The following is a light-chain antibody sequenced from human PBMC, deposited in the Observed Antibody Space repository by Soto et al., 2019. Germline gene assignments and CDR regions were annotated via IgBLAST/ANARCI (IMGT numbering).Light chain of an antibody. CDR3: QQYDKWPPVT. CDR1: QSVSSN. CDR2: GAS. Sequence: EIVMTQSPATLSVSLGERATLSCRASQSVSSNLAWYQHKPGQAPRLVIYGASTRATGIPARFSGSGSGTEFTLTISSLQSEDFGVYYCQQYDKWPPVTFVQGTRLEIK. J-gene: IGKJ5*01. V-gene: IGKV3-15*01.